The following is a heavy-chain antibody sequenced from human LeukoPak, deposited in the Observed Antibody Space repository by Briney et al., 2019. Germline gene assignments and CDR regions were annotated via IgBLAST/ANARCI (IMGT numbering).Heavy chain of an antibody. CDR1: GGSISTSSYY. CDR3: ARSVGGYYYYMDV. J-gene: IGHJ6*03. V-gene: IGHV4-39*07. Sequence: SETLSLTCTVSGGSISTSSYYRGWVRQPPGKGLEWIGNIFYSGSTYYSPSLKSRVTISVDTSKNQFSLKLSSVTAADTAVYFCARSVGGYYYYMDVWGQGTTVTVSS. CDR2: IFYSGST.